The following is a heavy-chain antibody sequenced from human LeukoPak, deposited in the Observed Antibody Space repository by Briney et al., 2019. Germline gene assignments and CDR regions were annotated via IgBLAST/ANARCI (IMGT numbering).Heavy chain of an antibody. CDR2: INSDGSST. CDR3: AREYYDFWSGYYNYYYFMDV. Sequence: GGSLRPSCAASGFTFSTYWMHWVRQAPGKGLVWVSRINSDGSSTAYADSVKGRFTISRDNAKNTLYLQMNSLRAEDTAVYYCAREYYDFWSGYYNYYYFMDVWGKGTTATVSS. V-gene: IGHV3-74*01. D-gene: IGHD3-3*01. CDR1: GFTFSTYW. J-gene: IGHJ6*03.